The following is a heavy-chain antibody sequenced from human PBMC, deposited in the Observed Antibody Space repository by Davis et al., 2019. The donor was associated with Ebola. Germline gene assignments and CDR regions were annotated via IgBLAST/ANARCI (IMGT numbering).Heavy chain of an antibody. J-gene: IGHJ6*02. CDR2: INHSGST. CDR3: ARTRIAAAGTRYYYYYGMDV. Sequence: GSLRLSCAASGFNFRSYGMHWVRQPPGKGLEWIGEINHSGSTNYNPSLKSRVTISVDTSKNQFSLKLSSVTAADTAVYYCARTRIAAAGTRYYYYYGMDVWGQGTTVTVSS. D-gene: IGHD6-13*01. CDR1: GFNFRSYG. V-gene: IGHV4-34*01.